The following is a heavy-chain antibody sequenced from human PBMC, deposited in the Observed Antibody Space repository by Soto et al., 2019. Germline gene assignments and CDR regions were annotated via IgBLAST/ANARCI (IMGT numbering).Heavy chain of an antibody. CDR1: GFTFSAYW. J-gene: IGHJ4*02. CDR2: INNDGSST. V-gene: IGHV3-74*01. D-gene: IGHD1-26*01. Sequence: EVQLVESGGGFVQPGGSLRLSCAASGFTFSAYWMHWVRQGPGRGLVWVSRINNDGSSTAYADSVKGRFTISRDNAENTLYLQMHSLRAEDTAVYYCARLAVGNSPYYSGQGTMVTVS. CDR3: ARLAVGNSPYY.